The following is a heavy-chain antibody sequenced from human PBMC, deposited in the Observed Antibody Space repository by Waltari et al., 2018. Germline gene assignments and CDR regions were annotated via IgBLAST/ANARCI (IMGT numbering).Heavy chain of an antibody. CDR1: GFTFSSYE. V-gene: IGHV3-48*03. D-gene: IGHD1-26*01. Sequence: EVQLVEPGGGLVQPGGSLRLSCAASGFTFSSYEMNWVRQAPGKGLEWVSYYADSVKGRFTISRDNAKNSLYLQMNSLRAEDTAVYYCARAAHNSGSYPHDDAFDIWGQGTMVTVSS. CDR3: ARAAHNSGSYPHDDAFDI. J-gene: IGHJ3*02.